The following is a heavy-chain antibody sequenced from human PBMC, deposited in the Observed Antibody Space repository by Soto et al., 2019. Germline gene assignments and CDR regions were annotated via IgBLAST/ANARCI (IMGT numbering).Heavy chain of an antibody. V-gene: IGHV3-48*02. Sequence: EVQLVEPGGGLVQPGGSLRLSCAASGFTFSSYSMNWVRQAPGKGLEWVSYISSSSSTIYYADSVKGRFTISRDNAKNSLYLQMNSLRDEDTAVYYCARDPTVTTPFYYYYGMDVWGQGTTATVSS. CDR3: ARDPTVTTPFYYYYGMDV. D-gene: IGHD4-17*01. CDR2: ISSSSSTI. J-gene: IGHJ6*02. CDR1: GFTFSSYS.